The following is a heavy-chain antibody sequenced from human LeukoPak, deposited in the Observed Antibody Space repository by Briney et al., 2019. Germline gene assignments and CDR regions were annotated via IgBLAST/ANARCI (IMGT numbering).Heavy chain of an antibody. CDR3: ARISSAWYIDY. D-gene: IGHD6-19*01. CDR2: ISSSSSTV. V-gene: IGHV3-48*01. CDR1: GFTFSSYS. Sequence: PAGSLRLSCAASGFTFSSYSMNWVRQAPGKGLEWVSYISSSSSTVYYADSVKGRFTISRDNAKNSLYLQMNSLRAEDTAVYYCARISSAWYIDYWGQGTLVTVSS. J-gene: IGHJ4*02.